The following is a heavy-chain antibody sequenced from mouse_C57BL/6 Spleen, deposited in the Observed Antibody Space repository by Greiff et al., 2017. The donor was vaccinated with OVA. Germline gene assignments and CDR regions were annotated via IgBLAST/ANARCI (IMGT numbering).Heavy chain of an antibody. CDR3: ARPSSAHAMDY. J-gene: IGHJ4*01. V-gene: IGHV1-55*01. Sequence: QVQLKQPGAELVKPGASVKMSCKASGYTFTSYWITWVKQRPGQGLEWIGDIYPGSGSTNYNEKFKSKATLTVDTSSSTAYMQLSSLTSEDSAVYYCARPSSAHAMDYWGQGTSVTVSS. D-gene: IGHD3-2*02. CDR2: IYPGSGST. CDR1: GYTFTSYW.